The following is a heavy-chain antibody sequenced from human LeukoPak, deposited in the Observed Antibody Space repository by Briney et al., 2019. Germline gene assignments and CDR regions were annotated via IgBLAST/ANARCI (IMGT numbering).Heavy chain of an antibody. CDR2: INPNSGGT. Sequence: ASVKVSCKASGYTFTGYYMHCVRQAPGQGLEWMGWINPNSGGTNYAQKFQGRVTMTRDTSISTAYMELSRLRSDDTAVYYCAREYSGSYSLDYWGQGTLVTGSS. D-gene: IGHD1-26*01. J-gene: IGHJ4*02. CDR3: AREYSGSYSLDY. V-gene: IGHV1-2*02. CDR1: GYTFTGYY.